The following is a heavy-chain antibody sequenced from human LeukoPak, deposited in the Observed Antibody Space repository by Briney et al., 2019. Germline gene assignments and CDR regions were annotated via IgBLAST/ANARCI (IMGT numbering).Heavy chain of an antibody. CDR1: GFTFDDYA. CDR3: AKDMEVRGVNSDAFDI. D-gene: IGHD3-10*01. CDR2: ISWNSGSI. Sequence: PGRSLRLSCAASGFTFDDYAMHWVRQAPGKGLEWVSGISWNSGSIGYADSVKGRFTISRDNAKNSLYLQMNSLRAEDTALYYCAKDMEVRGVNSDAFDIWGQGTMVTVSS. V-gene: IGHV3-9*01. J-gene: IGHJ3*02.